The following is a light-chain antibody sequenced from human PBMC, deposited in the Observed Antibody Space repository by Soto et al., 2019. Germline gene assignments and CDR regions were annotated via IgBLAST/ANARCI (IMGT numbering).Light chain of an antibody. V-gene: IGKV3-20*01. Sequence: EIVLTQSPGTLSLSPGERATLSCRASQTVTSNYLAWYQRKPGQAPRLLIYGASSRATDIPDRFSGSGSGTDFTITMTRLEPEDFAGYFCQRYAGSPSTFGQGTKVEIK. J-gene: IGKJ1*01. CDR1: QTVTSNY. CDR3: QRYAGSPST. CDR2: GAS.